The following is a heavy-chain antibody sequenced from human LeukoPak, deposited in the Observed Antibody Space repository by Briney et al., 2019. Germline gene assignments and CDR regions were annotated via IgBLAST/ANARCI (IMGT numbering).Heavy chain of an antibody. J-gene: IGHJ4*02. D-gene: IGHD6-19*01. CDR2: ISYDGSNK. V-gene: IGHV3-30-3*01. Sequence: GGSLGLSCAASGFTFSSYAMHWVRQAPGKGLEWVAVISYDGSNKYYADSVKGRFTISRDNSKNTLYLQMNSLRAEDTAVYYCARGDSSGWYFDYWGQGTLVTVSS. CDR3: ARGDSSGWYFDY. CDR1: GFTFSSYA.